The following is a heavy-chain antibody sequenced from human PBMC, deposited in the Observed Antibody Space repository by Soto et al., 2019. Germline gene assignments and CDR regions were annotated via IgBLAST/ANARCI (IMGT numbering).Heavy chain of an antibody. CDR1: GYSFTSYW. Sequence: GESLKISCKGSGYSFTSYWIGWVRQMPGKGLKWMGIIYPGDSDTRYSPSFQGQVTISADKSISTAYLQWSSLKASDTAMYYCSRQEAVAATSGAFDIWGQGTMVAVSS. CDR2: IYPGDSDT. CDR3: SRQEAVAATSGAFDI. D-gene: IGHD6-19*01. J-gene: IGHJ3*02. V-gene: IGHV5-51*01.